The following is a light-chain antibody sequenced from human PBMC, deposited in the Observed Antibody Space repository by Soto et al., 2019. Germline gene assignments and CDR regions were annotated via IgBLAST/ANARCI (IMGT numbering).Light chain of an antibody. Sequence: EIVLTQSPATLSLSPGERATISCRASESISIYLAWYQQKPGQAPRLLINDASNRATGIPARFSGSGSGTDFTLTISSLEPEDFAVYYCQQRTKWPLTFGQGTKVEIK. J-gene: IGKJ1*01. CDR2: DAS. V-gene: IGKV3-11*01. CDR3: QQRTKWPLT. CDR1: ESISIY.